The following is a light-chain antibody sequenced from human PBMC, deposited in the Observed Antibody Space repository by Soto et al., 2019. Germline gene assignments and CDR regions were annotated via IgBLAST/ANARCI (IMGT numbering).Light chain of an antibody. J-gene: IGLJ3*02. CDR1: SGHSSYA. V-gene: IGLV4-69*01. CDR2: LNSDGSH. Sequence: QLVLTQSPSASASLGASVKLTCTLSSGHSSYAIAWHQQQPEKGPRYLMNLNSDGSHNKGDGIPDRFSGSSSGAERYLTISSLQSEDEADYYCQTWGTGMVFGGGTKLTVL. CDR3: QTWGTGMV.